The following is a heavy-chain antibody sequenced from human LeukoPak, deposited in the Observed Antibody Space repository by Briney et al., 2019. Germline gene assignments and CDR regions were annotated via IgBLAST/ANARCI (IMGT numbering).Heavy chain of an antibody. D-gene: IGHD2-8*01. CDR3: ARSPPGLIYMDV. CDR1: GGTFNSYA. CDR2: FIPIFGTA. Sequence: SVKVSCXASGGTFNSYAISWVRQAPGQGFEWMAGFIPIFGTANYAQKFQGRVMITADESTSTAYMDLNSLRSEDTAVYYCARSPPGLIYMDVWGKGTTVSVSS. J-gene: IGHJ6*03. V-gene: IGHV1-69*13.